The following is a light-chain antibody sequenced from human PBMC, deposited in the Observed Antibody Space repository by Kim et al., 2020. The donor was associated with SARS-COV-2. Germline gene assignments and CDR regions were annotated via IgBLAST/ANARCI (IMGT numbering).Light chain of an antibody. J-gene: IGKJ4*01. V-gene: IGKV1D-12*01. CDR1: QDIRTW. CDR3: QQSDLFPLT. CDR2: AAS. Sequence: DVQMTQSPSSVSASVGDRVTITCRASQDIRTWLAWYQQRPGEVPKLLIYAASSLESGVPSRFSGTGSGTEFTLTISSLQPEDFATYYCQQSDLFPLTFGGGTKVDIK.